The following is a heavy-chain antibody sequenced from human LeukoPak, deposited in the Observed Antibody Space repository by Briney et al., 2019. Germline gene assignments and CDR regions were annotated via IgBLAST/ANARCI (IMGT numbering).Heavy chain of an antibody. D-gene: IGHD6-13*01. CDR2: ITWNSGSI. CDR3: SKEAASSSWYTWFDP. V-gene: IGHV3-9*01. J-gene: IGHJ5*02. Sequence: GGSQRLSCVASGFTFDDYAMYWVRQGPGKGLEWVAGITWNSGSIGYADSVKGRFTISRDNAKNSLYLQMNSLRSDDTALYYCSKEAASSSWYTWFDPWGQGTLVTVSS. CDR1: GFTFDDYA.